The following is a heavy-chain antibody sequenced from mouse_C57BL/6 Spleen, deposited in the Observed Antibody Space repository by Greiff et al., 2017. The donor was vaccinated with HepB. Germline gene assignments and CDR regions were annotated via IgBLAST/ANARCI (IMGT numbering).Heavy chain of an antibody. CDR1: GFTFSDAW. V-gene: IGHV6-6*01. Sequence: DVMLVESGGGLVQPGGSMKLSCAASGFTFSDAWMDWVRQSPEKGLEWVAEIRNKANNHATYYAESVKGRFTIERDDSKSSVYLQMNSLSAEDTGIYYCTRSIYYDYDGSFDVWGTGTTVTVSS. CDR3: TRSIYYDYDGSFDV. D-gene: IGHD2-4*01. CDR2: IRNKANNHAT. J-gene: IGHJ1*03.